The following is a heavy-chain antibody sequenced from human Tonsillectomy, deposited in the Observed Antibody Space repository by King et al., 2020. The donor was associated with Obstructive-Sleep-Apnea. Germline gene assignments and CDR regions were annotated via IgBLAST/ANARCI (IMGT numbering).Heavy chain of an antibody. J-gene: IGHJ4*02. Sequence: VQLVESGEGLVQPGRSLRLSCAASGFTFDDYAMHWVRQAPGKGLEWVSGISWNSGNIAYAPSVKGRFTISRDNAKNSLYLQMNSLRPEDTALYYCAKSNSGWYSPFDYWGQGTLVTVSS. CDR3: AKSNSGWYSPFDY. CDR2: ISWNSGNI. CDR1: GFTFDDYA. D-gene: IGHD6-19*01. V-gene: IGHV3-9*01.